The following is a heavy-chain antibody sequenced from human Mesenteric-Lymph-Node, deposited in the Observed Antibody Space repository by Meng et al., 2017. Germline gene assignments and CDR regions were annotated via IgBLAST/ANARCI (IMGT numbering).Heavy chain of an antibody. CDR3: AREDTMVTGNWFDP. D-gene: IGHD3-10*01. Sequence: VQLVQSGGEMKKPGASVKLSWKASGYTLTSYGISWVRQAPGQGLEWMGGIILIFGTTIYAKKFQGRVTITADKSTSTAYMELSSLRSEDTAVYYCAREDTMVTGNWFDPWGQGTLVTVSS. CDR1: GYTLTSYG. J-gene: IGHJ5*02. CDR2: IILIFGTT. V-gene: IGHV1-69*06.